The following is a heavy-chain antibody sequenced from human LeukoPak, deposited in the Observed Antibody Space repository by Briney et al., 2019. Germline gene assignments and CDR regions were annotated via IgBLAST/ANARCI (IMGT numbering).Heavy chain of an antibody. V-gene: IGHV3-23*01. Sequence: GGSLRLSCAASGFTFSYYDMSWVRQASGKGLEWVASITPSGGSTFYADSVKGRFTISRDNSKNTLYLQMNSLSAEDTAVYYCAKRGNPAVGHHYLDVWGKGTTVSVSS. CDR3: AKRGNPAVGHHYLDV. CDR2: ITPSGGST. J-gene: IGHJ6*03. CDR1: GFTFSYYD. D-gene: IGHD2-2*01.